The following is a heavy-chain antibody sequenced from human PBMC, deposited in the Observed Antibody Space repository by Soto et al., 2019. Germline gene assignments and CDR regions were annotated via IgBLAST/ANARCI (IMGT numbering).Heavy chain of an antibody. CDR2: ISWNSGTI. Sequence: DVQLVESGGGLVQPGRSLRLSCAASGFTFDDYAMHWVRQAPGKGLEWVSGISWNSGTIGYADSVKGRFTISRDNAKNSLYLQMNSLRPEDTDLYYCAKTGWGNWGQGTLVTVSS. CDR1: GFTFDDYA. D-gene: IGHD3-16*01. J-gene: IGHJ4*02. V-gene: IGHV3-9*01. CDR3: AKTGWGN.